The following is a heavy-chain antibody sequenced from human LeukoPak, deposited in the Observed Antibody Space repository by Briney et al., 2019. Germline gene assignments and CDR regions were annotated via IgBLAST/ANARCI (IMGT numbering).Heavy chain of an antibody. D-gene: IGHD2-2*01. CDR3: ARVSDHYCCSTSCLGHYYGMDV. J-gene: IGHJ6*02. Sequence: GASVKVSCKASGYTFTKYGIVWVRQAPGQGPEWMGWIRPYNGNTNYAQNLQGRVTMTTDTSTTTAYMELRSLRSEDTAVYYCARVSDHYCCSTSCLGHYYGMDVWGQGTTVTVSS. CDR2: IRPYNGNT. V-gene: IGHV1-18*01. CDR1: GYTFTKYG.